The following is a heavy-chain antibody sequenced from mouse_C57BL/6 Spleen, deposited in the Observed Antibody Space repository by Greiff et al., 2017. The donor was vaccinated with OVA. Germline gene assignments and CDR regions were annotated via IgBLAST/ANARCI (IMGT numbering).Heavy chain of an antibody. CDR1: GYSITSGYD. J-gene: IGHJ3*01. CDR3: AVRYYGFAY. CDR2: ISYSGST. D-gene: IGHD1-1*01. Sequence: DVKLQESGPGMVKPSQSLSLTCTVTGYSITSGYDWHWIRHFPGNKLEWMGYISYSGSTNHNPSLKSRISITHDTSKNHFFLKLNSVTTEDTATYYCAVRYYGFAYWGQGTLVTVSA. V-gene: IGHV3-1*01.